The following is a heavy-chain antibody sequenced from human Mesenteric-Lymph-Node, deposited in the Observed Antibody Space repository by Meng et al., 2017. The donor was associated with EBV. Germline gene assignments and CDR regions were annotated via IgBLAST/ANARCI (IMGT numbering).Heavy chain of an antibody. D-gene: IGHD6-19*01. CDR3: ARSPGWYSLDY. CDR2: ISHSGRT. J-gene: IGHJ4*02. Sequence: QLQRQESGPGLAQPSETLSLTCTVSGDSISGSGYYWGWIRQPPGKGLEWIGEISHSGRTTYNPSLKSRVTISADKSKNQFSLKLNSVTAADTAVYYCARSPGWYSLDYWGQGTLVTVSS. CDR1: GDSISGSGYY. V-gene: IGHV4-61*05.